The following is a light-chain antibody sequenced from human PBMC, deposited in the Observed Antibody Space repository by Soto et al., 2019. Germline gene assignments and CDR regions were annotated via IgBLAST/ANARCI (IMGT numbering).Light chain of an antibody. Sequence: QFVLTQPPSASGTPGQRVTVSCSGSSSNTGRNTVSWYQPLPGRAPKLLIVSNNQRPSGVPHRYSGSKSGTSASLDISGLQSEDEVDYYCAAWDDSLNGYVFGSGPKVTVL. V-gene: IGLV1-44*01. CDR3: AAWDDSLNGYV. CDR1: SSNTGRNT. CDR2: SNN. J-gene: IGLJ1*01.